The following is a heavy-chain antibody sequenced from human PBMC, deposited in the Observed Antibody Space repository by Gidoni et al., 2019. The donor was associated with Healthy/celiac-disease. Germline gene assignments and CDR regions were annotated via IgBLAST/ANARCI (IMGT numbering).Heavy chain of an antibody. CDR1: GGSISSRNW. D-gene: IGHD3-10*01. CDR3: ARNNYYGSGSYYNYYYGMDV. CDR2: IYHSGST. J-gene: IGHJ6*02. Sequence: QVPLQESGPGLVKPSGTLSLPCAVSGGSISSRNWWSWVRQPPGKGLEWIGEIYHSGSTNYNPSLKSRVTISVDKSKNQFSLKLSSVTAADTAVYYCARNNYYGSGSYYNYYYGMDVWGQGTTVTVSS. V-gene: IGHV4-4*02.